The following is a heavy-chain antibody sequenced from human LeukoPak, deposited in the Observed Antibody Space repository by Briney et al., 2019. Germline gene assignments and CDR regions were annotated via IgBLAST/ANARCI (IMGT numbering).Heavy chain of an antibody. CDR1: GGTFSSYA. CDR3: ASGTGGYYFDY. Sequence: GASVKVSCKASGGTFSSYAISWVRQAPGQGLEWMGRIIPILGIANYAQKFQGRVTITADKPTSTAYMELSSLRSEDTAVYYCASGTGGYYFDYWGQGTLVTVSS. CDR2: IIPILGIA. J-gene: IGHJ4*02. D-gene: IGHD6-13*01. V-gene: IGHV1-69*04.